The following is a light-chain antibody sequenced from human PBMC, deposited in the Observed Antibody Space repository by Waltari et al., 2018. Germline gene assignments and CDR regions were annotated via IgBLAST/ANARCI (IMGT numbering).Light chain of an antibody. CDR3: QQSYSPLFT. V-gene: IGKV1-39*01. CDR2: ASS. Sequence: DIQLTQSPSSLSASVGDRVTITCRASQNINSYLNWYLQKTGEAPKLLIVASSSLDSGVPSRFGGIGSGTDFSLTINSLEPGYSATYYCQQSYSPLFTFGPGTKLEIK. CDR1: QNINSY. J-gene: IGKJ3*01.